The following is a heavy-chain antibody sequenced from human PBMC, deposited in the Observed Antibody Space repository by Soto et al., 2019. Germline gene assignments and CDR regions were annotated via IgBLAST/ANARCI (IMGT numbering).Heavy chain of an antibody. V-gene: IGHV5-51*01. CDR1: GYSFTSYW. Sequence: GESLKISCKGSGYSFTSYWIGWVRQMPGKGLEWMGIIYPGDSDTRYSPSFQGQVTISADKSISTAYLQWSSLKASDTAMYYCARHAKYGSGSYYYYYYGMDVWGQGTTVTVS. D-gene: IGHD3-10*01. CDR2: IYPGDSDT. CDR3: ARHAKYGSGSYYYYYYGMDV. J-gene: IGHJ6*02.